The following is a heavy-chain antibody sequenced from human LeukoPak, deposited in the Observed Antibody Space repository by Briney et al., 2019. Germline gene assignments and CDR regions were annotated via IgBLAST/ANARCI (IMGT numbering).Heavy chain of an antibody. J-gene: IGHJ4*02. CDR1: GFIFSTYA. CDR2: IIGRAFRT. D-gene: IGHD2-2*01. V-gene: IGHV3-23*01. Sequence: PGGSLRLSCTASGFIFSTYAMSWVRQAPGKGLEYVSYIIGRAFRTYCAGSVKGSFPLSREFSKNTLYLKMNRLRPEESALYYCALHQGCSIGGCYDGYYDYWGQGTLDSVSS. CDR3: ALHQGCSIGGCYDGYYDY.